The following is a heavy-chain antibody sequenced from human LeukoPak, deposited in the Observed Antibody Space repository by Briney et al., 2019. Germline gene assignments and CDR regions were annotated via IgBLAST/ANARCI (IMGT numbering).Heavy chain of an antibody. D-gene: IGHD6-13*01. V-gene: IGHV3-30-3*01. J-gene: IGHJ4*02. CDR3: ARAAGLDYFDY. Sequence: SGRSLRLSCAASGFTFSSYAMHWVRQAPGKGLEWVAVISYDGSNKYYADSVKGRFTISRDNSKNTLYLQMNSLRAEDTAVYYCARAAGLDYFDYWGQGTLVTVSS. CDR2: ISYDGSNK. CDR1: GFTFSSYA.